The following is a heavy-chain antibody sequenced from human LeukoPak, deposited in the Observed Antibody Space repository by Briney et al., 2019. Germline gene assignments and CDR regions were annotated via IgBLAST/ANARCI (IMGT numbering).Heavy chain of an antibody. CDR2: VSGSGGST. J-gene: IGHJ4*02. CDR1: GFTFSDYY. CDR3: AKDRRCCSSTSCYGDFDY. Sequence: GGSLRLSCAASGFTFSDYYMNWIRQAPGKGLEWVSGVSGSGGSTYYADSVKGRFTISRDNSKNTLYLQMDSLRAEDTAVYYCAKDRRCCSSTSCYGDFDYWGQGTLATVSS. D-gene: IGHD2-2*01. V-gene: IGHV3-23*01.